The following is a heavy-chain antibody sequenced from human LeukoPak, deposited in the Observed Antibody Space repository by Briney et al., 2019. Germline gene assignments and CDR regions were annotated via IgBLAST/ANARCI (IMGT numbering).Heavy chain of an antibody. CDR3: ARDSGIAVAGSLDY. CDR2: ISSSSRYI. CDR1: GFTFSSYS. Sequence: GGSLRLSCAASGFTFSSYSMNWVRQAPGKGLEWVSSISSSSRYIYYADSVKGRFTISRDNAKNSLYLQMNSLRAEDTAVYYCARDSGIAVAGSLDYWGQGTLVTVSS. V-gene: IGHV3-21*01. D-gene: IGHD6-19*01. J-gene: IGHJ4*02.